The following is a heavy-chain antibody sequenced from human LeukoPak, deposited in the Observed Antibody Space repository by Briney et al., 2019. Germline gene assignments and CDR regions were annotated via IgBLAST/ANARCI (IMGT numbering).Heavy chain of an antibody. D-gene: IGHD5/OR15-5a*01. CDR1: GGTFSSYA. V-gene: IGHV1-69*13. CDR2: IIPTFGTA. J-gene: IGHJ5*02. CDR3: AREGGSTIATYNWFDP. Sequence: RASVKVSCKASGGTFSSYAISWVRQAPGQGLEWMGGIIPTFGTANYAQKFQGRVTITADESTSTAYMELSSLRSEDTAVYYCAREGGSTIATYNWFDPWGQGTLVTVSS.